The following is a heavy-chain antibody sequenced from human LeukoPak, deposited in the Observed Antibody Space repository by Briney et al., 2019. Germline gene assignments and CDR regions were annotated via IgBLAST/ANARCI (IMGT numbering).Heavy chain of an antibody. Sequence: PSETLSLTCTVSGGSISSGSYYWSWIRQPAGKGLEWIGRIYTSGSTNYNPSLKSRVTIPVDTSKNQFSLKLSSVTAADTAVYYCARGSGYAWQDYWGQGTLVTVSS. CDR2: IYTSGST. J-gene: IGHJ4*02. CDR3: ARGSGYAWQDY. V-gene: IGHV4-61*02. D-gene: IGHD5-12*01. CDR1: GGSISSGSYY.